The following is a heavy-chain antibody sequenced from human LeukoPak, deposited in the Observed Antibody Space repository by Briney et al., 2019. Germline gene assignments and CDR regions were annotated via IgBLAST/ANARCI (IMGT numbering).Heavy chain of an antibody. D-gene: IGHD2-21*02. CDR3: ARDVRAYCGGDCYSYFDY. CDR2: ISAYNGNT. V-gene: IGHV1-18*01. Sequence: WASMTVSCKASGNTFTSDGISWVRQAPGQGLEWMGWISAYNGNTNYAQKLQGRVTMTTDTSTSTAYMELRSLRSDDTAVYYCARDVRAYCGGDCYSYFDYWGQGTLVTVSS. CDR1: GNTFTSDG. J-gene: IGHJ4*02.